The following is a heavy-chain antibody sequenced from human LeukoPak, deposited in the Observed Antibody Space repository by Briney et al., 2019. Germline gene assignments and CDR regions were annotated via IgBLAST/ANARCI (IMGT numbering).Heavy chain of an antibody. D-gene: IGHD6-19*01. CDR1: GFTFSSYS. CDR2: ISSSSSYI. CDR3: ARAHEGVAVAVDYYYMDV. Sequence: GGSLRLSCAASGFTFSSYSMNWVRQAPGKGLEWVSSISSSSSYIYYADSVKGRFTISRDNAKNSLYLQMNSLRAEDTAVYYCARAHEGVAVAVDYYYMDVWGKGTTVTVSS. J-gene: IGHJ6*03. V-gene: IGHV3-21*01.